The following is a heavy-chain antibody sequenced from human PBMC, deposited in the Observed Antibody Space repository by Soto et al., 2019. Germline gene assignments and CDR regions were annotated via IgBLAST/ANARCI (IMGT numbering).Heavy chain of an antibody. CDR3: ARAGGSTQLDY. J-gene: IGHJ4*02. CDR2: INPSGGST. D-gene: IGHD1-26*01. V-gene: IGHV1-46*03. CDR1: GYTFTSYY. Sequence: QVQLVQSGAEVKKPGASVKVSCKASGYTFTSYYMHWVRQAPGQGLEWMGIINPSGGSTSYAQKFQGRITMTRDTSTSTVYMELSSLRSEDTAVYYCARAGGSTQLDYWGQGTLVTVSS.